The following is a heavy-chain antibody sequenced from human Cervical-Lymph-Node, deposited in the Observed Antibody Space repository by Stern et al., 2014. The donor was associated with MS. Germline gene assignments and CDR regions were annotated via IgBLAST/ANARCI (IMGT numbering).Heavy chain of an antibody. V-gene: IGHV3-7*01. Sequence: EVQLVESGGALVQPGGSLRVSCVASGFSFGYYWMSWVRQAPGKGLEWVANIKQDGSEKFYVDSVKGRFTISRDNPKKSLYLQMTSLGAEDTAVYYCARGRSSYDYFYYFDYWGQGTLVTVSS. CDR1: GFSFGYYW. J-gene: IGHJ4*02. CDR2: IKQDGSEK. CDR3: ARGRSSYDYFYYFDY. D-gene: IGHD5-18*01.